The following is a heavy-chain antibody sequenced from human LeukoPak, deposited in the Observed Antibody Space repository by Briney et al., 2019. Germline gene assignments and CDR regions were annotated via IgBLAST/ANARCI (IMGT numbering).Heavy chain of an antibody. CDR3: ARGGIAVAGDDL. Sequence: GGSLRLSCAASGFTLSPYGMNWVRQAPGKGLEWVSAISSSSTYIYYADSVKGRFNISRDNSKSTLFLQMNSLRVEDTAVYYCARGGIAVAGDDLWGQGTLVTVSS. J-gene: IGHJ5*02. CDR2: ISSSSTYI. D-gene: IGHD6-19*01. CDR1: GFTLSPYG. V-gene: IGHV3-21*01.